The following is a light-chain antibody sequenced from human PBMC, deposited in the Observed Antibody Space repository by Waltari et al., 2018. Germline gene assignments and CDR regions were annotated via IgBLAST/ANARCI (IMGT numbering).Light chain of an antibody. CDR3: QQCYHLPS. CDR1: QNILSSSDNKNY. Sequence: DIVMTQSPDSVAVPLGQRATIHCRSSQNILSSSDNKNYLVWYQQKPGQPPKLLISWASTRESGVPDRFSGSGSGTDFTLTISSLQAEDVAVYYCQQCYHLPSFGGGTRVEIK. CDR2: WAS. V-gene: IGKV4-1*01. J-gene: IGKJ4*01.